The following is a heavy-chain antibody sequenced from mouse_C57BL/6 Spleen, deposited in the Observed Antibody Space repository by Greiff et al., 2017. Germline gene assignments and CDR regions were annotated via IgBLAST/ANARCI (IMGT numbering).Heavy chain of an antibody. D-gene: IGHD2-1*01. V-gene: IGHV5-12*01. Sequence: EVKLMESGGGLVQPGGSLKLSCAASGFTFSDYYMYWVRQTPEKRLEWVAYISIGGGSTYYPDTVKGRFTISRDTAKNTLYLQMSRLKSEDTAMYYCARQIYYGNYGYAMDYWGQGTSVTVSS. CDR1: GFTFSDYY. CDR2: ISIGGGST. CDR3: ARQIYYGNYGYAMDY. J-gene: IGHJ4*01.